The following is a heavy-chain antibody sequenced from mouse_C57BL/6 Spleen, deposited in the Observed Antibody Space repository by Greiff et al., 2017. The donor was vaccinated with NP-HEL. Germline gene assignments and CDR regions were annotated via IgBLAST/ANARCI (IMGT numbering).Heavy chain of an antibody. D-gene: IGHD3-3*01. CDR1: GYSFTGYY. CDR2: INPSTGGT. V-gene: IGHV1-42*01. Sequence: DVQLQQSGPELVKPGASVKISCKASGYSFTGYYMNWVKQSPEKSLEWIGEINPSTGGTTYNQKFKAKATLTVDKSASTAYMQLKSLTSEDSAVYYCARGGDGYFDVWGTGTTVTVSS. CDR3: ARGGDGYFDV. J-gene: IGHJ1*03.